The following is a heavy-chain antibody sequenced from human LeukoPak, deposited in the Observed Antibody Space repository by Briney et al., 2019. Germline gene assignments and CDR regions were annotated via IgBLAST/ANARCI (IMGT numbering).Heavy chain of an antibody. CDR3: ARSASGYDA. CDR2: TDDDGAGT. V-gene: IGHV3-74*01. Sequence: GGSLRLSCAASGFPFSGYWMHWVRQAPGKGLVWVSRTDDDGAGTTYADSVKGRFTISRDNAKNTLYLQMNSLRVEDTAVYYCARSASGYDAWGQGTLVTVSP. D-gene: IGHD5-12*01. J-gene: IGHJ5*02. CDR1: GFPFSGYW.